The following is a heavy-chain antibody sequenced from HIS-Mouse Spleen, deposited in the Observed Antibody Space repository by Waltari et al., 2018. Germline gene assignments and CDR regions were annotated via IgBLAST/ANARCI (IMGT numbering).Heavy chain of an antibody. J-gene: IGHJ4*02. V-gene: IGHV4-39*07. CDR1: GGSISSSSYY. Sequence: QLQLQESGPGLVKPSGTLSLTCTVSGGSISSSSYYWGWIRQPPGKGLGWIGSIYYSGSTYSDPSLKIRVTISVDTSKNQFSLKLSSVTAADTAVYYCARAYYYGSGSYYKGYFDYWGQGTLVTVSS. CDR2: IYYSGST. CDR3: ARAYYYGSGSYYKGYFDY. D-gene: IGHD3-10*01.